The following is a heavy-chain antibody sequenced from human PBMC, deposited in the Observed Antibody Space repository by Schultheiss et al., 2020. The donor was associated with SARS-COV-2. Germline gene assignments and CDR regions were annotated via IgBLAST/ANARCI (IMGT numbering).Heavy chain of an antibody. V-gene: IGHV3-21*01. CDR2: ISSSSSYI. D-gene: IGHD2-15*01. CDR3: ARRDPVWPVVVAATGLALFDY. Sequence: GESLKISCAASGSTFSSYSMNWVRQAPGKGLEWVSSISSSSSYIYYADSVKGRFTISRDNSKNTLYLQMSSLRAEDTAVYYCARRDPVWPVVVAATGLALFDYWGQGTLVTVSS. CDR1: GSTFSSYS. J-gene: IGHJ4*02.